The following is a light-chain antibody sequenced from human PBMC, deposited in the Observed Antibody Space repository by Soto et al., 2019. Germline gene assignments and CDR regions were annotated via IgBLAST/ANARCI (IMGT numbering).Light chain of an antibody. CDR1: SSNIGSNY. CDR3: QSYDSSLGGV. J-gene: IGLJ2*01. CDR2: RNN. Sequence: QSVLTQPPSASGTPGQRVTISCSGSSSNIGSNYVYWYQQLPGTAPKLLIYRNNQRPSGVPDRFSGSKSGTSASLAITGLQAEDEADYYCQSYDSSLGGVFGGGTKVTVL. V-gene: IGLV1-47*01.